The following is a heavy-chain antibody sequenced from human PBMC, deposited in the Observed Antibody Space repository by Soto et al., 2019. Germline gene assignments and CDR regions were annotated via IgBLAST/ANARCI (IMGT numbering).Heavy chain of an antibody. D-gene: IGHD4-17*01. J-gene: IGHJ3*02. Sequence: EVQLVESGGGLVKPGGSLRLSCAASGFTFSSYSMNWVRQAPGKGLEWVSSISSSSSYIYYADSVKGRFTIARDNAKNSLYLQMNSLRAEDTDVYYCARKGHYGDYAAFDIWGQGTMVTVSS. CDR3: ARKGHYGDYAAFDI. CDR1: GFTFSSYS. V-gene: IGHV3-21*01. CDR2: ISSSSSYI.